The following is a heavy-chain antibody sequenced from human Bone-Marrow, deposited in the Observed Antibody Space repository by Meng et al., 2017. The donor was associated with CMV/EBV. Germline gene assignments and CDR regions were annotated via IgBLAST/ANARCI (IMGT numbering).Heavy chain of an antibody. V-gene: IGHV3-21*04. CDR2: ISSSSSYI. Sequence: GESLKIYCAASGFTFSSYSMNWVRQAPGKGLEWVSSISSSSSYIYYADPVKGRFTISRDNAKNSLYLQMNSLRAEDTAVYYCAGITIFGVVAGYWGQGTLVTVSS. D-gene: IGHD3-3*01. J-gene: IGHJ4*02. CDR3: AGITIFGVVAGY. CDR1: GFTFSSYS.